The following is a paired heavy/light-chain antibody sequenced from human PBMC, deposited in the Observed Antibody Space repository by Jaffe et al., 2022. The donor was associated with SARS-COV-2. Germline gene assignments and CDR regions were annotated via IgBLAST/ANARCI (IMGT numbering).Light chain of an antibody. J-gene: IGKJ1*01. CDR1: QSISSW. V-gene: IGKV1-5*03. CDR2: KAS. Sequence: DIQMTQSPSTLSASVGDRVTITCRASQSISSWLAWYQQKPGKAPKLLIHKASTLGSGVPSRFSGSGSGTEFTLTISSLQPDDFATYYCQQYNSYSETFGQGTKVEIK. CDR3: QQYNSYSET.
Heavy chain of an antibody. D-gene: IGHD5-12*01. Sequence: EVQLLESGGGLVQPGGSLRLSCGASGFPFSSYAMSWVRQTPGKGLEWVAALSTSGDRKYYADSVKGRFTISRDNSKNTLYLQMNSLRAEDTAMYYCAKDQSSTRGYTGDDPSSAFDYWGQGTLVTVSS. CDR1: GFPFSSYA. J-gene: IGHJ4*02. CDR3: AKDQSSTRGYTGDDPSSAFDY. V-gene: IGHV3-23*01. CDR2: LSTSGDRK.